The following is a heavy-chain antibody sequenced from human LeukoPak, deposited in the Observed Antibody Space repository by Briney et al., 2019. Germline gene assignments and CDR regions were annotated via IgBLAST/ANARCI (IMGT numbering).Heavy chain of an antibody. Sequence: GASVKVSCKASGYTFSRYYMHWVRQAPGQGLEWMGWISAYNGNTKYAQKLQGRVTMTTDTSTSTAYMELRSLRSDDTAVYYCARELGYSGYDSPFDYWGQGTLVTVSS. J-gene: IGHJ4*02. CDR1: GYTFSRYY. CDR3: ARELGYSGYDSPFDY. D-gene: IGHD5-12*01. V-gene: IGHV1-18*04. CDR2: ISAYNGNT.